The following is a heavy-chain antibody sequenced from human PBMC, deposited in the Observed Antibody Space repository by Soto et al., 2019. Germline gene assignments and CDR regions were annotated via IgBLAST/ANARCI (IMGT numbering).Heavy chain of an antibody. V-gene: IGHV1-2*02. CDR2: INPNSGGT. CDR1: VYTFTCYY. CDR3: ARTTATDY. J-gene: IGHJ4*02. Sequence: XSVKFSCKASVYTFTCYYMHWVRQAPGQGLEWMGWINPNSGGTNYAQKFQGRVTMTRDTSISTAYMELSRLRSDDTAVYYCARTTATDYWGQGTLVTVSS.